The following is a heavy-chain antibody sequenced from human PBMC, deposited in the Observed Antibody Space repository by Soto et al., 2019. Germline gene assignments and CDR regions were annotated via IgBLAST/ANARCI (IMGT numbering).Heavy chain of an antibody. CDR1: GGSISSYY. CDR3: ARDRSHCSSTSCSGYNWFDP. CDR2: IYYSGST. V-gene: IGHV4-59*01. J-gene: IGHJ5*02. Sequence: SETLSLTCTVSGGSISSYYWSWIRQPPGKGLEWIGYIYYSGSTNYNPSLKSRVTISVDTSKNQFSLKLSSVTAADTAVYYCARDRSHCSSTSCSGYNWFDPWGQGTLVTVSS. D-gene: IGHD2-2*01.